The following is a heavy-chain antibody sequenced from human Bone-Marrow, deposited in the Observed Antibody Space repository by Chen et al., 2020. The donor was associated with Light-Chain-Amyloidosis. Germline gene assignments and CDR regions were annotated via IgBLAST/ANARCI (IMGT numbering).Heavy chain of an antibody. J-gene: IGHJ6*02. D-gene: IGHD3-3*01. CDR1: GFIFSNYF. CDR2: RSYDGNNK. V-gene: IGHV3-30*01. Sequence: QVHLVESGGGVVQPGRSLRLSCAASGFIFSNYFMHWVRQAPGKGLEWVAVRSYDGNNKYYADSVTGRFTISRDNSKNTLFLQMHSLRADDTAVDYCVRDLSIVGVDGMDVWGQGTTVIVSS. CDR3: VRDLSIVGVDGMDV.